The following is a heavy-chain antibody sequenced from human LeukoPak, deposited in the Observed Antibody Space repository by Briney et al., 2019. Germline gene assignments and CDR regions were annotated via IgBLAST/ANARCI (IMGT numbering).Heavy chain of an antibody. J-gene: IGHJ5*02. CDR2: INPNSGGT. V-gene: IGHV1-2*02. CDR1: GYTFTGYY. CDR3: ARVRVVSKNWFDP. D-gene: IGHD3-3*01. Sequence: ASVKVSCKASGYTFTGYYMHWVRQAPGQGLEWMGWINPNSGGTNYAQKFQGRVTMTRDTSISTACMELSRLRSDDTAVYYCARVRVVSKNWFDPWGQGTLVTVSS.